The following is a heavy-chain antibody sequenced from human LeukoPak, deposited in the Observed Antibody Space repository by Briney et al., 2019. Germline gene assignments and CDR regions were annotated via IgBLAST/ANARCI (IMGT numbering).Heavy chain of an antibody. CDR3: ARESSGYYVDY. J-gene: IGHJ4*02. CDR2: TNSGGSST. V-gene: IGHV3-74*01. CDR1: GFTFSSYA. Sequence: GGSLRLSCAASGFTFSSYAMSWVRQAPGKGLVWVSRTNSGGSSTSYADSEKGRFTISRDNAKNTLYLQMNSLRAEDTAVYYCARESSGYYVDYWGQGTLVTVSS. D-gene: IGHD3-22*01.